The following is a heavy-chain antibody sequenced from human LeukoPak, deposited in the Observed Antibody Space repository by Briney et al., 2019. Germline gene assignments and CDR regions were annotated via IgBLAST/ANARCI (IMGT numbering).Heavy chain of an antibody. CDR1: GFTFSSYS. J-gene: IGHJ6*03. CDR3: ARVVGGYYDSSARLLLGYMDV. CDR2: ISSSSSYI. D-gene: IGHD3-22*01. Sequence: GGSLRLSCAASGFTFSSYSMNWVRQAPGKGLEWVSSISSSSSYIYYADSVKGRFTISRDNAKNSLYLQMNSLRAEDTAVYYCARVVGGYYDSSARLLLGYMDVWGKGTTVTISS. V-gene: IGHV3-21*01.